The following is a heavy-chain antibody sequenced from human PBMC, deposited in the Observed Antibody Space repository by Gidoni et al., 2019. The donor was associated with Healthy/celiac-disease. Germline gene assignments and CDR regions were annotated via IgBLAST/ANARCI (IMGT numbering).Heavy chain of an antibody. J-gene: IGHJ3*02. D-gene: IGHD2-21*01. V-gene: IGHV3-33*01. CDR3: ARVVDLREWSSAFDI. CDR2: IWYDGSNK. Sequence: QVQLVESGGGVVQPGRSLRLSCSASGFTLSSYGLNWVRPAPGKGLEWVAVIWYDGSNKYYADSVKGRFTISRENSKNTLYLQMNSLRAEDTAVEYCARVVDLREWSSAFDIWGQGTMVTVSS. CDR1: GFTLSSYG.